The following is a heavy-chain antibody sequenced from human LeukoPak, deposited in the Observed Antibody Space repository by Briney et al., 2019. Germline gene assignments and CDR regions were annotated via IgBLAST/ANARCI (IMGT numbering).Heavy chain of an antibody. D-gene: IGHD3-3*01. CDR3: ARGGSITIFGVVITGDWFDP. V-gene: IGHV1-18*01. CDR1: LYTFTSDG. Sequence: ASVKVSCKPSLYTFTSDGISWGRQAPGQGLEWMGWIGAYNGNTNYAQKLQGRVTMTTDTSTSTAYMELRSLRSDDTAVYYCARGGSITIFGVVITGDWFDPWGQGTLVTVSS. CDR2: IGAYNGNT. J-gene: IGHJ5*02.